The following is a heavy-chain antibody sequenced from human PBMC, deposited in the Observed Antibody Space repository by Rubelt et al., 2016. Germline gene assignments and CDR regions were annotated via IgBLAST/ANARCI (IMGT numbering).Heavy chain of an antibody. V-gene: IGHV3-7*03. CDR3: VRHCSTTNCVPY. CDR1: GFTFRDYL. D-gene: IGHD2-2*01. CDR2: IKQDGSGK. J-gene: IGHJ4*02. Sequence: GGGVVQPGRSLRLSCAASGFTFRDYLMHWVRQAPGKGLEWVANIKQDGSGKYYVDSVKGRLTISRDNARNSLYLQMNSLRAEDTALYYCVRHCSTTNCVPYWGRGTLVTVSS.